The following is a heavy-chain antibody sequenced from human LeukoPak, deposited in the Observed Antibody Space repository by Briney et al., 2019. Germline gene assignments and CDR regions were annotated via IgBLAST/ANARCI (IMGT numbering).Heavy chain of an antibody. CDR3: ARQNRRLDY. CDR1: GGSIRSSYS. D-gene: IGHD1-14*01. V-gene: IGHV4-39*01. J-gene: IGHJ4*02. CDR2: MYFSGSS. Sequence: SETLSLTCTVSGGSIRSSYSWAWIRQPPGKGLEWIGNMYFSGSSYYNPSLKSRVTISVDTSNNLFSLQLTPVTAADTAVYYCARQNRRLDYWGQGTLATASS.